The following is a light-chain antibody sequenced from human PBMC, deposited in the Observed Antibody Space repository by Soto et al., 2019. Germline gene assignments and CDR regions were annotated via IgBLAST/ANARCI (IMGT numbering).Light chain of an antibody. J-gene: IGKJ1*01. Sequence: DIQMTQSPSTLSVFVGDRVTITCRASQSIGKYLGWYQQKPGKAPNLLIYDASILESGVPSRFSGSGSGTEFSLTISSLQADDFATYYCQQYKSYTSWTFGQGTKVEI. V-gene: IGKV1-5*01. CDR2: DAS. CDR1: QSIGKY. CDR3: QQYKSYTSWT.